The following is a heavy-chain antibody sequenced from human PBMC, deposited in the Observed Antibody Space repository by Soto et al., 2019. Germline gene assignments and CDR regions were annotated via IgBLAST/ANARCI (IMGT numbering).Heavy chain of an antibody. CDR1: GFTFSNYG. D-gene: IGHD1-1*01. V-gene: IGHV3-30*18. J-gene: IGHJ6*02. Sequence: GGSLRLSCAASGFTFSNYGMHWVRQTPGKGLEWVALILYDGSNKYYADSVKGRFTISRDNSKNTLYLQVSSLRAEDAAVYYCAKSRDAYNFYFYYGMDVWGQGTSVTVSS. CDR2: ILYDGSNK. CDR3: AKSRDAYNFYFYYGMDV.